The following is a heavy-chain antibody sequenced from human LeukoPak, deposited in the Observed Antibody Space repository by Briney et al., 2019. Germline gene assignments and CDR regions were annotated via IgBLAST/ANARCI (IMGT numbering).Heavy chain of an antibody. CDR2: IYPNSGAT. CDR3: GTLMSNGPFDY. CDR1: GYTFTSYG. V-gene: IGHV1-2*02. J-gene: IGHJ4*03. Sequence: GASVKVSCKASGYTFTSYGISWVRQAPGQGLEWMGWIYPNSGATKYAQKFQGRVTMTRDTSISTAYMELSRLTSDDTAVYYCGTLMSNGPFDYWGQGTLVTVSS.